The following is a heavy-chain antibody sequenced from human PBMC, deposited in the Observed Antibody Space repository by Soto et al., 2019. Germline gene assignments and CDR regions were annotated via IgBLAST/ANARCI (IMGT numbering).Heavy chain of an antibody. CDR3: ARHQVVVVPAAIAVWFDP. CDR1: GGSISSYY. J-gene: IGHJ5*02. V-gene: IGHV4-59*08. CDR2: IYYSGST. Sequence: SETLSLTCTVSGGSISSYYWSWIRQPPGKGLEWIGYIYYSGSTNYNPSLKSRVTISVDTSKNQFSLKLSSVTAADTAVYYCARHQVVVVPAAIAVWFDPWGQGTLVTVSS. D-gene: IGHD2-2*01.